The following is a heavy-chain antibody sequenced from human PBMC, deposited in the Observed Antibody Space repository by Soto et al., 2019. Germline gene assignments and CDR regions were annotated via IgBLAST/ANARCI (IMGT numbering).Heavy chain of an antibody. J-gene: IGHJ3*02. D-gene: IGHD5-18*01. CDR3: ARDVRGYSYGYDAFDI. V-gene: IGHV4-59*01. Sequence: VHLQESGPGLLKPSETLSLTCTVSGGSMNNFYWSWIRQTPGKGLEWMGYISYSGITNYNPSLKSRITISVDTSKNQFSLKLSSVTAADAAVYFCARDVRGYSYGYDAFDIWGQGTLVTVSS. CDR1: GGSMNNFY. CDR2: ISYSGIT.